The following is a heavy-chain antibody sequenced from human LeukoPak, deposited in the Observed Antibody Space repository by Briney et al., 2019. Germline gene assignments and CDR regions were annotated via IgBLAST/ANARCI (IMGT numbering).Heavy chain of an antibody. V-gene: IGHV3-30-3*01. D-gene: IGHD3-3*01. J-gene: IGHJ4*02. CDR1: GFAFSQFT. CDR2: ISYDGSNK. Sequence: PGGSLRLSCAASGFAFSQFTVHWVRQAPGKGLEWVAVISYDGSNKYYADSVKGRFTISRDNSKNTLYLQMNSLRAEDTAVYYCARDLASIFQTYYDFWRGTIDYWGQGTLVTVSS. CDR3: ARDLASIFQTYYDFWRGTIDY.